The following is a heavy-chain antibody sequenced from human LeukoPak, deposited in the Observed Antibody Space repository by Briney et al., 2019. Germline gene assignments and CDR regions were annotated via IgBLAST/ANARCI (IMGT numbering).Heavy chain of an antibody. CDR3: TRGRDTTGYFVY. CDR2: IYTNTGNP. CDR1: GYTFTNYT. D-gene: IGHD3-22*01. V-gene: IGHV7-4-1*02. Sequence: GASVKVSCKTSGYTFTNYTINWARLAPGQGLEWMGWIYTNTGNPTYAQGFAGRFVFFLDTSVTTTYLQISSLKAEDTGVYFCTRGRDTTGYFVYWGQGTLVNVSS. J-gene: IGHJ4*02.